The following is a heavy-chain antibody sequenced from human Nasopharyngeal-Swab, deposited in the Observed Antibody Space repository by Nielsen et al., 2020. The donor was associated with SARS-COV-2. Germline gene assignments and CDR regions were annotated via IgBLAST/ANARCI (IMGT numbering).Heavy chain of an antibody. J-gene: IGHJ4*02. CDR2: IYSGGAT. D-gene: IGHD3-22*01. CDR3: ARGLNYYDRSGYYNY. Sequence: VRQAPGKGLEWVSIIYSGGATHYADSVRGRLTISRDNSKNTLYLQMNSLRAEDTAVYYCARGLNYYDRSGYYNYWGQGTLVTVS. V-gene: IGHV3-53*01.